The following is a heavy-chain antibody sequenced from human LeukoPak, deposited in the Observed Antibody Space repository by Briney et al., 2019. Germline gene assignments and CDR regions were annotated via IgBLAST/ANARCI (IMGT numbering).Heavy chain of an antibody. CDR2: IYYSGST. V-gene: IGHV4-59*01. CDR1: GGSISSYY. CDR3: ARDLSLTTANWFDP. D-gene: IGHD4-11*01. Sequence: SETLSLTCTVSGGSISSYYWSWIRQPPGKGLEWIGYIYYSGSTNYNPSLKSRVTISVDTSKNRFSLKLSSVTAADTAVYYCARDLSLTTANWFDPWGQGTLVTVSS. J-gene: IGHJ5*02.